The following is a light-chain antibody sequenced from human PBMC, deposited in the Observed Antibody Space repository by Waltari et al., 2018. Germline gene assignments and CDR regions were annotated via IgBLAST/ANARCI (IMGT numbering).Light chain of an antibody. Sequence: IQMTQSPFSLSAAVGDRVTITCRASQGITTYLNWYQQKPGKAPKRLIYASSNLEDGVPSRFSGRGSGTDFTFTISSLQPEDFATYYCLQYSKSPWTFGQGTKVEIK. CDR3: LQYSKSPWT. CDR2: ASS. J-gene: IGKJ1*01. V-gene: IGKV1-17*01. CDR1: QGITTY.